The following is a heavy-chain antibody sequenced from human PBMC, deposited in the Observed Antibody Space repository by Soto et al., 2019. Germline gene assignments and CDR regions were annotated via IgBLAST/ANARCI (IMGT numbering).Heavy chain of an antibody. CDR3: ARAPKVSGSSQTRPDF. J-gene: IGHJ4*02. D-gene: IGHD6-6*01. CDR1: VGSISVYY. Sequence: SETLSRTWTVSVGSISVYYWSWIRQPAVKGLEWIGRISTSGSTNYNPSLKSRVSISIDTSKKQFSLNLASVSAADTAVYYCARAPKVSGSSQTRPDFWGQGTLVTVSS. CDR2: ISTSGST. V-gene: IGHV4-4*07.